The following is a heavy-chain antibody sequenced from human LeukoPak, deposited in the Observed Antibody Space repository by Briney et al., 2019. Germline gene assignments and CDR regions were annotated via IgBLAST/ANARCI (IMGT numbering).Heavy chain of an antibody. V-gene: IGHV3-7*01. CDR2: IKQAGSEK. J-gene: IGHJ6*02. D-gene: IGHD1-26*01. Sequence: PGGSLRLSCAASGFTFGNYWMSWVRQAPGKGLEWVANIKQAGSEKNYVDSVKGRFTISRDNAKNSLSLQMNSLRAEDTAVYYCAREGREGYGTDVWGQGTTVTVSS. CDR3: AREGREGYGTDV. CDR1: GFTFGNYW.